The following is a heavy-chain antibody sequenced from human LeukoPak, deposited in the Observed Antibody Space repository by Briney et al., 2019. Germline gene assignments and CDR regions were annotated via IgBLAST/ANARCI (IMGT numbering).Heavy chain of an antibody. CDR3: AREKGDIIFDY. J-gene: IGHJ4*02. CDR2: ISSNGGST. V-gene: IGHV3-64*01. Sequence: GGSLRLSCAASGFTFSSYAMHWVRQAPGKGLEYVSAISSNGGSTYYANSVKGRFTISRDNSKNTLYLQMGSLRAEDMAVYYCAREKGDIIFDYWGQGTLVTVSS. D-gene: IGHD3-10*01. CDR1: GFTFSSYA.